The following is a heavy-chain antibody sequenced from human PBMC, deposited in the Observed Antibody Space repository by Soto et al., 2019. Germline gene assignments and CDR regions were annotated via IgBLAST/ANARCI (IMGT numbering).Heavy chain of an antibody. Sequence: GGSLRLSCAASGFTFSDYYMSWIRQAPGKGLDWVSYISSSSSYTNYADSVKGRFTISRDNAKNSLYLQMNSLRAEDTAVYYCATSLAELLWFGELPDYWGQGTLVTVS. V-gene: IGHV3-11*06. CDR2: ISSSSSYT. D-gene: IGHD3-10*01. CDR1: GFTFSDYY. J-gene: IGHJ4*02. CDR3: ATSLAELLWFGELPDY.